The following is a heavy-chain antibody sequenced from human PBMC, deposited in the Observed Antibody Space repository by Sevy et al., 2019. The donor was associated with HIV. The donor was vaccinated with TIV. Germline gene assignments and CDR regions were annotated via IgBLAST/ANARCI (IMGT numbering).Heavy chain of an antibody. CDR3: GREWVPGGYSSGWLDH. CDR1: GFAFSGYW. D-gene: IGHD6-19*01. J-gene: IGHJ4*02. V-gene: IGHV3-7*01. Sequence: GGSLRLSCAISGFAFSGYWMSWVRQAPGKGLEWVANIKEDGSKKFYVDSVKGRFTISRDNARNSLYLQMNSLRAEDTAVYYCGREWVPGGYSSGWLDHWGQGTLVTVSS. CDR2: IKEDGSKK.